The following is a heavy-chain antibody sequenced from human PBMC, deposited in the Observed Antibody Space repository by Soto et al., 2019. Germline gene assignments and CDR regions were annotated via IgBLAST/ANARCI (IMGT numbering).Heavy chain of an antibody. CDR3: ARGGYSGYAR. CDR1: GGSFSGYY. CDR2: NNHSGST. V-gene: IGHV4-34*01. D-gene: IGHD5-12*01. Sequence: QVQLQQWGAGLLKPSETLSLTCAVYGGSFSGYYWSWIRQPPGKGLEWIGENNHSGSTNYNPSLRSRVPISGDTSKNQFSLKLSSVTAAATAVYYCARGGYSGYARWGQGTLVTVSS. J-gene: IGHJ4*02.